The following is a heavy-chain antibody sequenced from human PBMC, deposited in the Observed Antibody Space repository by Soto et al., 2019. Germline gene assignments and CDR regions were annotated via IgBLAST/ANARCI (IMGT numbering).Heavy chain of an antibody. Sequence: AGSVGLSCASSVFTVSGYAMHWFRQDPGKGLEWVAVISYDGSNKYYADSVKGRFTISRDNSKNTLYLQMNSLRAEDTAVYYCARDRRTCSGGSCHNWFDPWGQGTLVTVSS. D-gene: IGHD2-15*01. CDR2: ISYDGSNK. V-gene: IGHV3-30*11. CDR1: VFTVSGYA. CDR3: ARDRRTCSGGSCHNWFDP. J-gene: IGHJ5*02.